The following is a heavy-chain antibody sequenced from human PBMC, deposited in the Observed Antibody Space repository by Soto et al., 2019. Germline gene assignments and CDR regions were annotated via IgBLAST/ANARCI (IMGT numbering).Heavy chain of an antibody. D-gene: IGHD6-13*01. CDR1: GFTFDDYA. J-gene: IGHJ4*02. CDR3: AKDRGSSSWDPIFDF. Sequence: GGSLRLSCAASGFTFDDYAMHWVRQAPGKGLEWVSGISWNSGSIGYADSVKGRFTISRDNAKNSLYLQMNSLRAEDTALYFCAKDRGSSSWDPIFDFWGRGTLVTVSS. V-gene: IGHV3-9*01. CDR2: ISWNSGSI.